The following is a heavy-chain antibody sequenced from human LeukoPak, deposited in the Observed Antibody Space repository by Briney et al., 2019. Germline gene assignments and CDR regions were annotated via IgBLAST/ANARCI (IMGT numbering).Heavy chain of an antibody. CDR1: GGSISSSSYY. V-gene: IGHV4-39*07. CDR2: IYYSGST. D-gene: IGHD2-2*02. J-gene: IGHJ4*02. CDR3: ARDSCSTTSCYKELDY. Sequence: PSETLSLTCTVSGGSISSSSYYWGWIRQPPGKGLEWIWSIYYSGSTYYNPSLKSRVTISVDTSKNQFSPKLSSVTAADTAVYYCARDSCSTTSCYKELDYWGQGTLVTVFS.